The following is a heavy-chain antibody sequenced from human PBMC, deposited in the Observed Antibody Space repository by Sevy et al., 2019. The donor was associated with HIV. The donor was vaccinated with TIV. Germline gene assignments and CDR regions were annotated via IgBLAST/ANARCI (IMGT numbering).Heavy chain of an antibody. V-gene: IGHV3-7*01. CDR1: GGSITSLY. Sequence: ETLSLTCTVSGGSITSLYWNWIRQPPGKGLEWVANIKADGSDKHYVDSVEGRFTISRDNAKNLLFLQMNSLRVEDTAVYYCAHETFGRFESWGQGTLVTVSS. CDR3: AHETFGRFES. CDR2: IKADGSDK. J-gene: IGHJ4*02. D-gene: IGHD3-16*01.